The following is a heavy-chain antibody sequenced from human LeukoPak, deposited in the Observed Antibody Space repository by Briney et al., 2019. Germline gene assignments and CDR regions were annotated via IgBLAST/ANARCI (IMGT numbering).Heavy chain of an antibody. D-gene: IGHD1-26*01. CDR3: ARHPGGSSTYYFDY. V-gene: IGHV3-74*01. CDR2: SNGDGSLK. J-gene: IGHJ4*02. CDR1: GFTFSGYW. Sequence: AGGSPRLPCAASGFTFSGYWMNWVRQVPRKGLVWGSRSNGDGSLKLYADSVEGRFTISRDNAKNTLYLQMNSLRAEDTAVYYCARHPGGSSTYYFDYWGQGTLATVSS.